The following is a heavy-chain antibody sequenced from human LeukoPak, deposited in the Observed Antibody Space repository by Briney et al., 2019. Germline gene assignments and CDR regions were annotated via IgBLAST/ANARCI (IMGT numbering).Heavy chain of an antibody. D-gene: IGHD2-2*01. CDR3: ARDEGYCSSTSCYPKGDY. CDR1: GFSITSSDY. Sequence: SETLSLTCNVSGFSITSSDYWGWIRQPPGEGLEWIGSIYYSGSTYYIPSLKSRVTISVDTSKYQFSLKLSSVTAADTAVYYCARDEGYCSSTSCYPKGDYWGQGTLVTVSS. V-gene: IGHV4-39*07. CDR2: IYYSGST. J-gene: IGHJ4*02.